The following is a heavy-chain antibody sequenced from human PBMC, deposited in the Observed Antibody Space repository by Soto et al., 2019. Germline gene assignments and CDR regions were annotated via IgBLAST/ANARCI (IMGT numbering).Heavy chain of an antibody. D-gene: IGHD2-15*01. CDR2: ISAYNGNT. V-gene: IGHV1-18*01. CDR1: GYTFTSYG. Sequence: ASVKVSCKASGYTFTSYGISWVRQAPGQGLEWMGWISAYNGNTNYAQKLQGRVTMTTDTSTSTAYMELRSLRSDDTAVYYCARGPRDIVVVVATNPEFQHWGQGTLVTVSS. CDR3: ARGPRDIVVVVATNPEFQH. J-gene: IGHJ1*01.